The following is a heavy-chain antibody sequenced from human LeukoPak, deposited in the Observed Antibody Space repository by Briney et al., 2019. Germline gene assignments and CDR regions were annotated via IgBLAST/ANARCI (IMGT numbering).Heavy chain of an antibody. CDR1: GYTFTGCD. Sequence: GASVKVSCEASGYTFTGCDMHWVRQAPGQGLEWMGWINPNSGGTNYAQKFQGRVTMTGDTSISTAYMQLSSLSPDDTAVYYCARERIAAAATSAAYWGQGTLVTVSS. CDR2: INPNSGGT. CDR3: ARERIAAAATSAAY. V-gene: IGHV1-2*02. D-gene: IGHD6-13*01. J-gene: IGHJ4*02.